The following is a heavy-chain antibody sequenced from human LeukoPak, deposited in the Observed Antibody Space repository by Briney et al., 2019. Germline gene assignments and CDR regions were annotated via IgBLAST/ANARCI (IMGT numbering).Heavy chain of an antibody. J-gene: IGHJ6*02. D-gene: IGHD5-18*01. CDR1: GFTFSSYS. CDR3: AAGIQLWFNYYGMDV. CDR2: ISSSSSYI. V-gene: IGHV3-21*01. Sequence: GGSLRLSCAASGFTFSSYSMNWVRQAPGKGLEWVSSISSSSSYIYYADSVKGRFTISRDNAKNPLYLQMNSLRAEDTAVYYCAAGIQLWFNYYGMDVWGQGTTVTVSS.